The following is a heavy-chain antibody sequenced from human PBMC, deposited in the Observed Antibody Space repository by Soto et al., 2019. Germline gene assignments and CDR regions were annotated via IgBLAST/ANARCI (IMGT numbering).Heavy chain of an antibody. CDR1: GFTFSNAW. V-gene: IGHV3-15*07. CDR3: TTDFPPIYGMDV. CDR2: IKSKTDGGTT. J-gene: IGHJ6*02. Sequence: EVQLVESGGGLVKPGGSLRLSCAASGFTFSNAWMNWVRQAPGKGLEWVGRIKSKTDGGTTDYAAPVKGRFTISRDDSKNTLYLHMNSLKTEDTAVYYCTTDFPPIYGMDVWGQGTTVTVSS.